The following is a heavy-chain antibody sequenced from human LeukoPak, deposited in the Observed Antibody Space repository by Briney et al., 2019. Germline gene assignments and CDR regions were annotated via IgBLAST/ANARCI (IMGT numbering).Heavy chain of an antibody. Sequence: GGSLRLSCAASGFTFNTNAMSWVRQAPGKGLMWVSRISPDGSTTLYADSVKARFTTSRDNSKNTLYLQMNSLRAEDTAVYYCARLERYGYWGQGTLVTVSS. V-gene: IGHV3-23*01. CDR1: GFTFNTNA. D-gene: IGHD5-24*01. CDR3: ARLERYGY. J-gene: IGHJ4*02. CDR2: ISPDGSTT.